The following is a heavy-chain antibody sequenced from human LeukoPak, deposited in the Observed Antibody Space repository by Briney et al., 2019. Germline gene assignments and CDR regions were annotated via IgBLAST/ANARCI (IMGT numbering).Heavy chain of an antibody. CDR3: ARGGPYDFWSGLAWDYYYGMDV. CDR1: GFTFSSYA. CDR2: ISYDGSNK. D-gene: IGHD3-3*01. Sequence: PGGSLRLSCAASGFTFSSYAMHWVRQAPGKGLEWVAVISYDGSNKYYADSVRGRFTISRDNSKNTLYPQMNSLRAEDTAVYYCARGGPYDFWSGLAWDYYYGMDVWGQGTTVTVSS. J-gene: IGHJ6*02. V-gene: IGHV3-30*04.